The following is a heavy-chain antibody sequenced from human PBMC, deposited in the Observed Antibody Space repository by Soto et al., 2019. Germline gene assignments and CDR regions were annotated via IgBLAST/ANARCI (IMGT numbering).Heavy chain of an antibody. D-gene: IGHD4-17*01. Sequence: GGSLRLSCTASGFTFSSYNMDWVRQAPGKGLEWVSSISSSSNYIYYADSMKGRFTISRDNAKNSLYLQMNSLRAEDTAVYYCARENAYGDPNSFDYWGQGTLVTVSS. CDR1: GFTFSSYN. J-gene: IGHJ4*02. CDR2: ISSSSNYI. CDR3: ARENAYGDPNSFDY. V-gene: IGHV3-21*01.